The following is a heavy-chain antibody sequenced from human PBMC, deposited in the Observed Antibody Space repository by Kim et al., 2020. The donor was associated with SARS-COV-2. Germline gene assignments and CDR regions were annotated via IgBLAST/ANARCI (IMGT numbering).Heavy chain of an antibody. CDR2: ISGSGGST. D-gene: IGHD5-12*01. Sequence: SLRLSCAASGSTFSSYAMSWVRQAPGKGLEWVSAISGSGGSTYYADSVKGRFTISRDNSKNTLYLQMNSLRAEDTAVYSCAKDPDYISGYDFGFDYWGQGTLVTVSS. J-gene: IGHJ4*02. V-gene: IGHV3-23*01. CDR1: GSTFSSYA. CDR3: AKDPDYISGYDFGFDY.